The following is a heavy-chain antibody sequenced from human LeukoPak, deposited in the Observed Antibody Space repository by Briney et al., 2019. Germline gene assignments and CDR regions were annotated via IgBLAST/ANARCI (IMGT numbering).Heavy chain of an antibody. CDR3: AKGYSGWQLQD. V-gene: IGHV3-23*01. CDR2: ISGSGGST. J-gene: IGHJ4*02. CDR1: GFTFSNAW. D-gene: IGHD6-6*01. Sequence: GGSLRLSCAASGFTFSNAWMSWVRQAPGKGLEWVSAISGSGGSTYYADSVKGRFTISRDNSKNTLYLQMNSLRAEDTAVYYCAKGYSGWQLQDWGQGTLVTVSS.